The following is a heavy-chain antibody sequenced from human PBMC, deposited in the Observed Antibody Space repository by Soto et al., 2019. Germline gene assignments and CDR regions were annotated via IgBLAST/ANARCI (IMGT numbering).Heavy chain of an antibody. CDR2: IWYDGSNK. Sequence: QVQLVESGGGVVQPGRSLRLSCAASGFTFSSYGMHWVRQAPGKGLEWVAVIWYDGSNKYYADSVKGRFTISRDNSKNTLYLQMNSLRAEDTAVYYCARSNSYGYDSWGDYWGQGTLVTVSS. CDR3: ARSNSYGYDSWGDY. V-gene: IGHV3-33*01. D-gene: IGHD5-18*01. J-gene: IGHJ4*02. CDR1: GFTFSSYG.